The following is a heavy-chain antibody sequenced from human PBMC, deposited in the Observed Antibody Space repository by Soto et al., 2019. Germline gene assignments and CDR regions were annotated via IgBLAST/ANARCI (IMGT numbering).Heavy chain of an antibody. CDR3: ARGGGVGVAGSAAFDM. J-gene: IGHJ3*02. CDR1: GYPVTAYY. Sequence: QLHLVQSGAVVKKPGASVTVSCSASGYPVTAYYMHWVRQAPGRGLEWMGGINPATGAAKYTQTFHGGATLTRDTSTSTVFMELSGLTSEDTAVFYCARGGGVGVAGSAAFDMWGQGTLVTVSS. D-gene: IGHD3-3*01. CDR2: INPATGAA. V-gene: IGHV1-2*02.